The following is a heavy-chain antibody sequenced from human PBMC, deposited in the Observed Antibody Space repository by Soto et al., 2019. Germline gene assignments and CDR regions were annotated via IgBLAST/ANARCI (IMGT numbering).Heavy chain of an antibody. Sequence: GSLRLPCSASGFTFSSYAMHWVRQAPGKGLEWVAVMSYDGSNKYYADSVKGRFTISRDNSKNTLYLQMNSLRAEDKGVYYCARAQFSRWPYVDYWGQGTLVTVYS. D-gene: IGHD6-13*01. V-gene: IGHV3-30-3*01. CDR2: MSYDGSNK. J-gene: IGHJ4*02. CDR1: GFTFSSYA. CDR3: ARAQFSRWPYVDY.